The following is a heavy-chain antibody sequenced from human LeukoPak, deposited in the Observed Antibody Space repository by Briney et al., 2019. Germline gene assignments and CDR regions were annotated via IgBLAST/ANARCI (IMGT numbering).Heavy chain of an antibody. Sequence: SETLSLTCTVSGGSISSYYWSWIRQPPGKGLEWIGYIYYSGSTYYNPSLKSRVTISVDTSKNQFSLKLSSVTAADTAVYYRARLKARAGTQQLVSFDYWGQGTLVTVSS. CDR1: GGSISSYY. CDR2: IYYSGST. CDR3: ARLKARAGTQQLVSFDY. J-gene: IGHJ4*02. V-gene: IGHV4-59*08. D-gene: IGHD6-13*01.